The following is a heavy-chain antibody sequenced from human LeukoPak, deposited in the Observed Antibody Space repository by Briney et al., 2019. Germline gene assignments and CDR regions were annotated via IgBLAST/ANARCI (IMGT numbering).Heavy chain of an antibody. V-gene: IGHV4-30-4*01. J-gene: IGHJ4*02. CDR2: IYYSGSS. Sequence: ASQTLSLTCIVSGGSISSGDYYWSWIRQPPGKGLEWIGYIYYSGSSYYIPSLKSRVTMSVDTSKNRFSLRLSSVTAADTAVYYCARQIYGDLYYFDYWGQGTLVTVSS. CDR1: GGSISSGDYY. CDR3: ARQIYGDLYYFDY. D-gene: IGHD4-17*01.